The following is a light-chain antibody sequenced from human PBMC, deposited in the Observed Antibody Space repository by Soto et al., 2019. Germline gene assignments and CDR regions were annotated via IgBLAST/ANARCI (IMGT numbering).Light chain of an antibody. CDR1: QSIDNW. CDR3: QHYHSYPYT. CDR2: DAY. Sequence: DIQMTQSPSTLSASVGDRVTITCRASQSIDNWLAWYQRKPGKTPNLLIYDAYNLESAVPSRFSGRRSGTEFPLTISGLQAADVGTYYCQHYHSYPYTFGQGTKVEI. V-gene: IGKV1-5*01. J-gene: IGKJ1*01.